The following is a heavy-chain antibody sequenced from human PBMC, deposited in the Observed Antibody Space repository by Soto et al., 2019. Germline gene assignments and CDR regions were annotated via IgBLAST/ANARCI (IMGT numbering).Heavy chain of an antibody. D-gene: IGHD6-13*01. CDR1: GGSFSGYY. CDR2: INHSGST. J-gene: IGHJ3*02. V-gene: IGHV4-34*01. Sequence: SETLSLTCAVYGGSFSGYYWSWIRQPPGKGLEWIGEINHSGSTNYNPSLKSRVTISVDTSKNQFSLKLSSVTAADTAVYYCARIIGAAAATDDAFDIWGQGTMVTVSS. CDR3: ARIIGAAAATDDAFDI.